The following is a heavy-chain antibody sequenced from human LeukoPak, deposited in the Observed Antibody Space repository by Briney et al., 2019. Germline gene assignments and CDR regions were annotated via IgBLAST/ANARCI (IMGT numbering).Heavy chain of an antibody. CDR3: ARGTAAAGTALYN. J-gene: IGHJ4*02. V-gene: IGHV3-53*01. Sequence: GGSLRLSCAVSGFTVSSNYMSWVRQAPGKGLEWVSVIYSDGSTYSADSVKGRFTISRDNSKNTLYLQINSLRAEDTAVYYCARGTAAAGTALYNWGQGTLLTVSS. CDR1: GFTVSSNY. D-gene: IGHD6-13*01. CDR2: IYSDGST.